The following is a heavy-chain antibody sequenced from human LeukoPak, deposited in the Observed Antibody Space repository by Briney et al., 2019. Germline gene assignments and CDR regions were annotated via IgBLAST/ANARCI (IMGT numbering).Heavy chain of an antibody. J-gene: IGHJ6*02. D-gene: IGHD5-18*01. CDR3: ARDGVTWIQLYGEYYYYGMDV. CDR2: IWYDGSNK. CDR1: GFTFSSYG. Sequence: PGGSLRLSCAASGFTFSSYGMHWVRQAPGKGLEWVAVIWYDGSNKYYADSVKGRFTISRDNSKNTLYLQMNSLRAEDTAVYYCARDGVTWIQLYGEYYYYGMDVWGQGTTVTVSS. V-gene: IGHV3-33*01.